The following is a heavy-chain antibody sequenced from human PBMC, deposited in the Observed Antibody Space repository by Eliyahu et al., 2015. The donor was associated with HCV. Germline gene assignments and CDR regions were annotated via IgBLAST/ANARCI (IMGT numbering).Heavy chain of an antibody. J-gene: IGHJ4*02. CDR3: AKVGGRSLGVGY. D-gene: IGHD3-3*01. CDR1: GFTFSSYG. CDR2: ISYDGSNK. V-gene: IGHV3-30*18. Sequence: QVQLVESGGGVVQPGRSLRLSCAASGFTFSSYGMHWVRQAPGKGLEWGAVISYDGSNKYYADSVKGRFTISRDNSKNTLYLQMNSLRAEDTAVYYCAKVGGRSLGVGYWGQGTLVTVSS.